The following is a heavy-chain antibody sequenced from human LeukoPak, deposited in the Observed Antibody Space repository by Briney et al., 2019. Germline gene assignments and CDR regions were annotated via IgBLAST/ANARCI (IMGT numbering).Heavy chain of an antibody. D-gene: IGHD2-2*01. CDR1: GDSISTGNY. V-gene: IGHV4-38-2*02. Sequence: SETLSLICTVSGDSISTGNYWGWIRQPPGKGLEWIGSIYHTGSTYYNLSLKSRVTISVDTSKNQFSLNLNSVTAADTAVYYCARAYQWSPFDYWGQGTLVTVSS. CDR3: ARAYQWSPFDY. J-gene: IGHJ4*02. CDR2: IYHTGST.